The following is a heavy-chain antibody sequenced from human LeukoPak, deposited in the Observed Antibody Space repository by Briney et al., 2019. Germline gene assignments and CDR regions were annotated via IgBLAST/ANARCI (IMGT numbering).Heavy chain of an antibody. CDR3: ARRGSSGWYDY. Sequence: SETLSLTCTVSGGSISSYYWSWIRQPPGKGLEWIGYIYHSGSTNYNPSLKSRVTISVDTSKNQFSLKLSSVTAADAAVYYCARRGSSGWYDYWGQGTLVTVSS. V-gene: IGHV4-59*08. CDR2: IYHSGST. D-gene: IGHD6-19*01. J-gene: IGHJ4*02. CDR1: GGSISSYY.